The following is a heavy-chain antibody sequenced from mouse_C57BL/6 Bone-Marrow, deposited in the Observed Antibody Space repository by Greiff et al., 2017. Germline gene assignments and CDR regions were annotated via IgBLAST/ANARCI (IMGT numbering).Heavy chain of an antibody. CDR3: TTEVKDY. Sequence: VQLQQSGAELVRPGASVKLSCTASGFNIKDDYMHWVKQRPEQGLEWIGWIDPENGDTEYASKFQGKATITADTSSNTAYLQLSSLTSGDTAVYYCTTEVKDYWGQGTTLTVSS. D-gene: IGHD2-2*01. CDR2: IDPENGDT. J-gene: IGHJ2*01. V-gene: IGHV14-4*01. CDR1: GFNIKDDY.